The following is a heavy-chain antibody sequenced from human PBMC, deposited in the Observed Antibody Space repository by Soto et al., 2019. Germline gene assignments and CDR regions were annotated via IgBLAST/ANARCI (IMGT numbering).Heavy chain of an antibody. CDR3: AKGGRLRLGEAFDY. CDR2: ISYDGSNK. Sequence: GGSLRLSCAASGFTFSSYGMHWVRQAPGKGLEWVAVISYDGSNKYYADSVKGRFTISRDNSKNTLYLQMNSLRAEDTAVYYCAKGGRLRLGEAFDYWGQGTLVTVS. CDR1: GFTFSSYG. V-gene: IGHV3-30*18. D-gene: IGHD3-16*01. J-gene: IGHJ4*02.